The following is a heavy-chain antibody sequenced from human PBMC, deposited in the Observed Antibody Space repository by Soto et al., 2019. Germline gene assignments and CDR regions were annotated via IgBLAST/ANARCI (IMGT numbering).Heavy chain of an antibody. Sequence: SATLSLTFNFSAASISSRNYYWCWIRQPPGNGLEWFGSIFYSGSTYYNPSLKSRVTISIVTSQNQFSLRLTSVTAADTAVYYCVRHPRIMVPRQHDYYFDTWGPGNLVTGSS. CDR1: AASISSRNYY. CDR3: VRHPRIMVPRQHDYYFDT. CDR2: IFYSGST. J-gene: IGHJ4*02. V-gene: IGHV4-39*01. D-gene: IGHD2-8*01.